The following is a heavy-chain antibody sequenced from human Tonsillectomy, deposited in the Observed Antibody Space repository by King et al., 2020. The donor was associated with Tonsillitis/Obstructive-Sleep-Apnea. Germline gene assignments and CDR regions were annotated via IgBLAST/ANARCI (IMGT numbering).Heavy chain of an antibody. J-gene: IGHJ4*02. CDR3: ASLYYGSGTFDY. CDR1: GGSISSSSYY. CDR2: IYYSGST. D-gene: IGHD3-10*01. Sequence: QLQESGPGLVKPSETLSLTCTVSGGSISSSSYYLGWIRQPPGKGLEWIGSIYYSGSTYYNPSLKSRVTISVDTSKNQFSLKLSSVTAADTAVYYCASLYYGSGTFDYWGQGTLVTVSS. V-gene: IGHV4-39*01.